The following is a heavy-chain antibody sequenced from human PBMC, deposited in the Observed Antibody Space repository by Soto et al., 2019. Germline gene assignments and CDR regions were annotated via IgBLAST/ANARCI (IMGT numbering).Heavy chain of an antibody. CDR2: ISSSSSTI. CDR3: ARGPYCSSTSCCLGGFHYYGMDV. CDR1: GFTFSSYS. Sequence: PGGSLRLSCAASGFTFSSYSMNWVRQAPGKGLEWVSYISSSSSTIYYADSVKGRFTISRDNAKNSLYLQMNSLRDQDTSVYYCARGPYCSSTSCCLGGFHYYGMDVWGQGTTVTVSS. D-gene: IGHD2-2*01. J-gene: IGHJ6*02. V-gene: IGHV3-48*02.